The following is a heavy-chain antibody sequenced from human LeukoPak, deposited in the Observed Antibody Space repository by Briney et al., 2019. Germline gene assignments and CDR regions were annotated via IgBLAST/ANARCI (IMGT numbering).Heavy chain of an antibody. CDR1: GGSISTYY. D-gene: IGHD6-13*01. Sequence: PSETLSLTCTISGGSISTYYWSWIRQSPGKGLEWIGYIHYSGYSNYNPSLKSRVTISVDTSKNQFSLKLSSVTAADTAVYYCARTLPLKAAAGTSLDYWGQGTLVTVSS. CDR2: IHYSGYS. CDR3: ARTLPLKAAAGTSLDY. J-gene: IGHJ4*02. V-gene: IGHV4-59*12.